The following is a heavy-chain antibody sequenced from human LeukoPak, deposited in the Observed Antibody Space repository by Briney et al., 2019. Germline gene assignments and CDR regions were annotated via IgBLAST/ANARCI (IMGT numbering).Heavy chain of an antibody. CDR1: GFTFDDYG. J-gene: IGHJ5*02. CDR3: AREGNYDYVWGSYRPLWFDP. D-gene: IGHD3-16*02. Sequence: GGSLRLSCAASGFTFDDYGMSWVRQAPGKGLEWVSGINWNGGSTGYADSVKGRFTIARDNAKNSLYLQMNSLRAEDTALYYCAREGNYDYVWGSYRPLWFDPWGQGTLVTVSS. CDR2: INWNGGST. V-gene: IGHV3-20*04.